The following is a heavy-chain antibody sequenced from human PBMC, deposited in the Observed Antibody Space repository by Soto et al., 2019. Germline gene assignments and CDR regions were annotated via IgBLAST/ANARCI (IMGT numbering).Heavy chain of an antibody. CDR3: SRSAVNVVVPAGHFDY. CDR2: INHSGRT. J-gene: IGHJ4*02. Sequence: QVQLQQWGAGLLKPSETLSLTCAVYGGSFSGYYWSWIRQPPGKGLERIGEINHSGRTNYNPSLKPRLTISVGTSNHQFSPKLRCVSCADTAEYYGSRSAVNVVVPAGHFDYLCQGTL. D-gene: IGHD2-2*01. V-gene: IGHV4-34*01. CDR1: GGSFSGYY.